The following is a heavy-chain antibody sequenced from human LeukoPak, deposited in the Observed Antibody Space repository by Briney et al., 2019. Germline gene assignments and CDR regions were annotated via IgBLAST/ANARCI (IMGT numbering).Heavy chain of an antibody. Sequence: GGSLRLSCPASGFTFSSYWMHWVRQAPGKGLVWVSRIKSDGSSTSYADSVRGRFTISRDNAKNSLFLQMNSLRAEDTAVYYCTRDQLYRSGGYCYHDYWGRGTLVTVSS. J-gene: IGHJ4*02. D-gene: IGHD2-15*01. V-gene: IGHV3-74*01. CDR1: GFTFSSYW. CDR2: IKSDGSST. CDR3: TRDQLYRSGGYCYHDY.